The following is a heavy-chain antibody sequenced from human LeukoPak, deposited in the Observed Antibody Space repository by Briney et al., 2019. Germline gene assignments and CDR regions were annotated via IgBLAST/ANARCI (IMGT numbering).Heavy chain of an antibody. CDR1: GFTVSSNY. J-gene: IGHJ4*02. CDR2: IFGGGST. V-gene: IGHV3-66*01. CDR3: VRDRYDSSGYYRGDY. Sequence: PGGSLRLSCAASGFTVSSNYMSWVRQAPGKGLEWVSVIFGGGSTYYADSVKGRFTISRDNSKNTLYLQMNSLRAEDTAVYYCVRDRYDSSGYYRGDYWGQGTLVTVSS. D-gene: IGHD3-22*01.